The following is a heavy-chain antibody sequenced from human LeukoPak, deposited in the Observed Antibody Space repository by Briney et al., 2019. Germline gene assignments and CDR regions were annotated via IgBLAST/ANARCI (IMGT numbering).Heavy chain of an antibody. CDR3: ARDSITIFGVAPPHYYGMDV. D-gene: IGHD3-3*01. J-gene: IGHJ6*02. CDR1: GFTFSSYA. Sequence: GGSLRLSCAASGFTFSSYAMHWVRQAPGKGLEWVAVISYDGSNKYYADSVKGRSTISRDNSKNTLYLQMNSLRAEDTAVYYCARDSITIFGVAPPHYYGMDVWGQGTTVTVSS. CDR2: ISYDGSNK. V-gene: IGHV3-30-3*01.